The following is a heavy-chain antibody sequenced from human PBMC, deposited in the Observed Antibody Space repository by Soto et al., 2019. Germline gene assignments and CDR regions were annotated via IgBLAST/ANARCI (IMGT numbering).Heavy chain of an antibody. Sequence: GGSQRLSCAASGFTFSSYAVSWVRQAPGKGLEWVSAISGSGGSTYHADSVKGRFTISRDKSKNTLYLQMNSLRAEDTAVYYCAKEMGDGYNPVDYWGQGTLVTVSS. CDR1: GFTFSSYA. D-gene: IGHD5-12*01. CDR3: AKEMGDGYNPVDY. V-gene: IGHV3-23*01. J-gene: IGHJ4*02. CDR2: ISGSGGST.